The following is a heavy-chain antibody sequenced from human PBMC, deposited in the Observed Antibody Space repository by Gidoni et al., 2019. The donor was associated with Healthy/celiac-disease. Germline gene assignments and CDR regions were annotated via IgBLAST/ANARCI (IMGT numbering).Heavy chain of an antibody. D-gene: IGHD6-19*01. CDR3: AREGYSSGWYFSY. J-gene: IGHJ4*02. CDR1: GFTFSSYG. CDR2: IWYDGSNK. Sequence: QVQLVESGGGVVQPGRSLRLSCAASGFTFSSYGMHWVRQAPGKGLEWVAVIWYDGSNKYYADAVKGRFTISRDNSKNTLYLQMNSLRAEDTAVYYCAREGYSSGWYFSYWGQGTLVTVSS. V-gene: IGHV3-33*01.